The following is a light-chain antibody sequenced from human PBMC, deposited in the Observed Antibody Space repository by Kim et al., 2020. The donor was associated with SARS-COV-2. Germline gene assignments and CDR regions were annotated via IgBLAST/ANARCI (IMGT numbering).Light chain of an antibody. V-gene: IGKV3-15*01. CDR1: HTISSK. Sequence: LTVSPGKRATRPCRASHTISSKLAWYQQKPGQAPRLLSYGASTRATGIPARFSGSGSGTEFTLTIGGLQSEDFAVYYCQQYHNWYTFGQGTKLEI. J-gene: IGKJ2*01. CDR3: QQYHNWYT. CDR2: GAS.